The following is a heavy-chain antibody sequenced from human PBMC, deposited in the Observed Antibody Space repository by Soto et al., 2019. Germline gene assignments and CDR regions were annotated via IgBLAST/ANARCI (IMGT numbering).Heavy chain of an antibody. D-gene: IGHD1-7*01. Sequence: SEPLSLTCTVSDGSISSYYWSWIRQTPGKGLEWIGYIYYSGSTNYNPSLKSRVTISVDTSKNQFSLKLSSVTAADTAVYYCASFRELPVHQYYFDYWGQGTLVTVSS. CDR3: ASFRELPVHQYYFDY. J-gene: IGHJ4*02. CDR1: DGSISSYY. CDR2: IYYSGST. V-gene: IGHV4-59*01.